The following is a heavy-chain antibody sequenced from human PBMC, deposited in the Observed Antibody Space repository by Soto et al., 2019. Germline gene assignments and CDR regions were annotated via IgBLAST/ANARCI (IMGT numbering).Heavy chain of an antibody. D-gene: IGHD2-8*01. CDR3: ARDVVLMVYAMYYYYGMDV. CDR1: GYTFTSYG. J-gene: IGHJ6*02. CDR2: ISAYNGNT. V-gene: IGHV1-18*04. Sequence: ASVKVSCKASGYTFTSYGISWVRQAPGQGLEWMGWISAYNGNTNYAQKLQGRVTMTTDTSTSTAYMELRSLRSDDTAVYYCARDVVLMVYAMYYYYGMDVWGQGTTVTVSS.